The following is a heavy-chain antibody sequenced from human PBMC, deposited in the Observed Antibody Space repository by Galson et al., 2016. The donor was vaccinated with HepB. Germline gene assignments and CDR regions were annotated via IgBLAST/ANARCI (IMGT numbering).Heavy chain of an antibody. Sequence: SLRLSCAASGFSFRDNYMSWIRQAPGKGLEWVSYISGTGSTIYYVDSVKGRFTISRDNAKNSLYLQMNSLRADDSAVYYCATSMEFWSDYILDYWGQGALVTVSS. CDR2: ISGTGSTI. CDR3: ATSMEFWSDYILDY. V-gene: IGHV3-11*01. CDR1: GFSFRDNY. J-gene: IGHJ4*02. D-gene: IGHD3-3*01.